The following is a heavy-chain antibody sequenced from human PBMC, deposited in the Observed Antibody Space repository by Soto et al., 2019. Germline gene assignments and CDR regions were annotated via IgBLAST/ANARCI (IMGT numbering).Heavy chain of an antibody. V-gene: IGHV1-3*01. D-gene: IGHD3-10*01. CDR2: INAGNGNT. CDR3: ARGRRYYGSGSYYPPEYYYYGMDV. CDR1: GYTFTSYA. J-gene: IGHJ6*02. Sequence: GASVKVSCKASGYTFTSYAMHWVRQAPGQRLEWMGWINAGNGNTKYSQKFQGRVTITRDTSASTAYMELSSLRSEDTAAYYCARGRRYYGSGSYYPPEYYYYGMDVWGQGTSVTVSS.